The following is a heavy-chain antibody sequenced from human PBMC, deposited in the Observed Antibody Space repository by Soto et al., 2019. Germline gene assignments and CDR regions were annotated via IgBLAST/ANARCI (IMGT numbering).Heavy chain of an antibody. Sequence: PGGSLRLSCAASGFTFSSYAMSWVRQAPGKGLEWVSAISGSGGSTYYADSVKGRFTISRDNSKNTLYLQMNSLRAEDTAVYYCAKTSTYYDFWSGLYNWFDPWGQGTLVTVSS. CDR3: AKTSTYYDFWSGLYNWFDP. J-gene: IGHJ5*02. CDR1: GFTFSSYA. D-gene: IGHD3-3*01. CDR2: ISGSGGST. V-gene: IGHV3-23*01.